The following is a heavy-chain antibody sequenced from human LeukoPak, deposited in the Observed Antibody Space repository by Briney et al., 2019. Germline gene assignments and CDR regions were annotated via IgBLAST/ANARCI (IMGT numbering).Heavy chain of an antibody. D-gene: IGHD2-21*02. V-gene: IGHV4-61*01. J-gene: IGHJ4*02. CDR1: GGSVSSGSYY. CDR3: ARYFCGGDCYPFDS. CDR2: IYYSGST. Sequence: SETLSLTCTVSGGSVSSGSYYWSWIRQPPGKGLEWIEYIYYSGSTNYNPSLKSRVTISVDTSKNQFSLKLSSVTAADTAVYYCARYFCGGDCYPFDSWGQGTLVTVSS.